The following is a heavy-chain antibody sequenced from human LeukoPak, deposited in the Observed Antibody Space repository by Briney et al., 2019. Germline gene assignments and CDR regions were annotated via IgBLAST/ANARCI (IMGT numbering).Heavy chain of an antibody. J-gene: IGHJ4*02. CDR3: VRGTPTPGMDY. CDR2: IDTTTGDP. V-gene: IGHV7-4-1*02. Sequence: ASVRVSCKASGYPFIAHFLNWVRQAPGQGLEWMGNIDTTTGDPRYAQDFTGRFVFSLDTSVSTAYLQITSLKADDTAAYYCVRGTPTPGMDYWGQGTQVTVSS. D-gene: IGHD3-10*01. CDR1: GYPFIAHF.